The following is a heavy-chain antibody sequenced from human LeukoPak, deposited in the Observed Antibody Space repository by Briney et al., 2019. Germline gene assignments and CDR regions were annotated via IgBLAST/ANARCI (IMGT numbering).Heavy chain of an antibody. CDR2: INPNSGGT. V-gene: IGHV1-2*02. CDR1: GYTFTGYY. J-gene: IGHJ4*02. Sequence: ASVKVSCKASGYTFTGYYIHWVRQAPGQGLEWMGWINPNSGGTNYAQKFQGRVIMTRDTSISTAYMELRSLSSDDTAVYYCARVRDYYDSSGYYSGSTFDYWGQGTLVTVSS. CDR3: ARVRDYYDSSGYYSGSTFDY. D-gene: IGHD3-22*01.